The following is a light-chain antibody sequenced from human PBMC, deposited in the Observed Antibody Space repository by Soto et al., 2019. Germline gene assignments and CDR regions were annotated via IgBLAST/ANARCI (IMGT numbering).Light chain of an antibody. CDR3: RQYGSSPPRT. Sequence: EIVLTQSPATLSSFPGDRVTLSCMSSQYINTRLAWYQHRPGQAPRLLIYQTSIRAAGIPARFSASGSGADFTLSISRLEPEDFAVYYCRQYGSSPPRTFGQGSKVDI. V-gene: IGKV3-20*01. J-gene: IGKJ1*01. CDR2: QTS. CDR1: QYINTR.